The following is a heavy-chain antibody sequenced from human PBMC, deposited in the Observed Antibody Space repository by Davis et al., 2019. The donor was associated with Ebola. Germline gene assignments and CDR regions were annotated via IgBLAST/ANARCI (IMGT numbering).Heavy chain of an antibody. D-gene: IGHD1/OR15-1a*01. V-gene: IGHV3-7*01. CDR1: GFSFSNCW. CDR2: IQEDGSEK. Sequence: PGGSLRLSCAASGFSFSNCWMSWVRQAPGKGLEWVANIQEDGSEKYYVDSVKGRFTISRDNAQNSLYLQMNSLRVEDTAMYYCAREMKGTADSHWGQGTLVTVSS. J-gene: IGHJ4*02. CDR3: AREMKGTADSH.